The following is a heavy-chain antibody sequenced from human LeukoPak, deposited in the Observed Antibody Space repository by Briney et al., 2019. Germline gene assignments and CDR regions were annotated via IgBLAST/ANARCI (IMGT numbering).Heavy chain of an antibody. V-gene: IGHV1-69*13. CDR2: IIPIFGTA. CDR3: ARVAHDYYDRSYGMDV. Sequence: ASVKVSCKASGGTFSRYAISWVRQAPGQGREWMGGIIPIFGTANYAQKFQGRVTITADESTSKAYMELSSLRSEDTAVYYCARVAHDYYDRSYGMDVWGQGTTVTVSS. D-gene: IGHD3-22*01. J-gene: IGHJ6*02. CDR1: GGTFSRYA.